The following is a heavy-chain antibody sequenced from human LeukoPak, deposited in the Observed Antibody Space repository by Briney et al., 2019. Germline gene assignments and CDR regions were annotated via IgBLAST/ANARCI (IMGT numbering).Heavy chain of an antibody. CDR3: ARRAGDYSHPYDY. CDR1: GFTFSRNS. J-gene: IGHJ4*02. V-gene: IGHV3-21*01. D-gene: IGHD3-22*01. CDR2: ISTSSSYI. Sequence: GGSLRLSCAASGFTFSRNSMTWVRQAPGKGLEWVSSISTSSSYIYYADSVKGRFTISRDNAKKSLYLQMNSLRAEDTAVYYCARRAGDYSHPYDYWGQGTLVTVSS.